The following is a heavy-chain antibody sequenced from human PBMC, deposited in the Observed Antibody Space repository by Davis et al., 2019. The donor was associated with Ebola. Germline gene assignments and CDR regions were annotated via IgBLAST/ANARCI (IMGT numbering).Heavy chain of an antibody. V-gene: IGHV4-39*01. CDR3: ARSIAVAGSLY. Sequence: MPSETLSLTCTVSGGSISSSSYYWGWIRQPPGKGLEWIGSIYYSGSTYYNPSLKSRVTISVDTSKNQFSLKLSSVTAADTAVYYCARSIAVAGSLYWGQGTLVTVSS. CDR1: GGSISSSSYY. CDR2: IYYSGST. D-gene: IGHD6-19*01. J-gene: IGHJ4*02.